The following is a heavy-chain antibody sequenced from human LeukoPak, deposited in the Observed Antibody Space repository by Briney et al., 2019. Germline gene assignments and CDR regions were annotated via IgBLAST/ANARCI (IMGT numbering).Heavy chain of an antibody. CDR2: TPYSGST. D-gene: IGHD5-24*01. J-gene: IGHJ4*02. Sequence: SETLSLTCTVSGDSISSSSYYWGWIRQPPGKGLEWVGSTPYSGSTYYSPSLKSRATISVDTSKNQFSLKLSPVTASDTAVYYCARHDGYTNFDYWGQGTLVTVSS. CDR3: ARHDGYTNFDY. V-gene: IGHV4-39*01. CDR1: GDSISSSSYY.